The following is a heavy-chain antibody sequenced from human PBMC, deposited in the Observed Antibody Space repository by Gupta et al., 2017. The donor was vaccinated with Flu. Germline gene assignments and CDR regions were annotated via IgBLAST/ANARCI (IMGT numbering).Heavy chain of an antibody. CDR3: ARNRGWEQFDY. CDR2: INQDGSTK. D-gene: IGHD5-24*01. Sequence: EVQLVESGGGLVQPGGSLRLPCAASGFTFSDSWMNWVRQAPGKGLEWVDNINQDGSTKNYADSLKGRFTVSRDNAKNSLYLQMDSLRAEDTAVYFCARNRGWEQFDYWGQGTLVTVSS. V-gene: IGHV3-7*01. J-gene: IGHJ4*02. CDR1: GFTFSDSW.